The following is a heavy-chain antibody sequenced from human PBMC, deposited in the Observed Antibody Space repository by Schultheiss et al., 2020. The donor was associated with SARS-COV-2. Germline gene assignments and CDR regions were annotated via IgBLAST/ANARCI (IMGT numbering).Heavy chain of an antibody. CDR1: GYSISSGYY. Sequence: GSLRLSCAVSGYSISSGYYWGWIRQPPGKGLEWIGSIYYSGSTYYNPSLKSRVTISVDTSKNQFSLKLSSVTAADTAVYYCATYGWLGPLRPDYWGQGTLVTVSS. J-gene: IGHJ4*02. CDR2: IYYSGST. CDR3: ATYGWLGPLRPDY. D-gene: IGHD4-17*01. V-gene: IGHV4-38-2*01.